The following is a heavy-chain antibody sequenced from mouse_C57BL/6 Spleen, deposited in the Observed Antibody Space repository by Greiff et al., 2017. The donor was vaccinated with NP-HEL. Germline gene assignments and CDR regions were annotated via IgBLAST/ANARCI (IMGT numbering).Heavy chain of an antibody. Sequence: VQLQQSGAELMKPGASVKLSCKATGYTFTGYWIEWVKQRPGHGLEWIGEILPGSGSTNYNEKFKGKATFTADTSSNTAYMQLSSLTTEDSAIYYCARGGGYGVTTGYAMDYWGQRTSVTVSS. V-gene: IGHV1-9*01. CDR2: ILPGSGST. CDR3: ARGGGYGVTTGYAMDY. CDR1: GYTFTGYW. D-gene: IGHD2-2*01. J-gene: IGHJ4*01.